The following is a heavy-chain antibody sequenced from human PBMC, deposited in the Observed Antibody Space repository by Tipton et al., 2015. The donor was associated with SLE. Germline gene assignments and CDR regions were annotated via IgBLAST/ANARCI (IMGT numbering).Heavy chain of an antibody. V-gene: IGHV4-34*01. Sequence: TLSLTCAVYGGSFSGYYWSWIRQPPGKGLEWIGEINHSGSTNYNPSLKSRVTISVDTSKNQFSLKLSSVTAADTAVYYCAREEMATSFDYWGQGILVTVSS. CDR2: INHSGST. CDR1: GGSFSGYY. CDR3: AREEMATSFDY. J-gene: IGHJ4*02. D-gene: IGHD5-24*01.